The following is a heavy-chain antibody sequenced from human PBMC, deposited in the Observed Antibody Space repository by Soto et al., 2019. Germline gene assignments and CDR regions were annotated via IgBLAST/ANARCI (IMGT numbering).Heavy chain of an antibody. Sequence: LQLQESGPGLVKPSDTLSLTCTVSGDSITKSVYYWAWVRQTPGKGLEWIASIYYAGNAYYTPSLQRRVTISVVASKNQFSLELQSVTAAASAVYYCARVPYYGSGGDGPYYFDYWGQGTLVTVSS. CDR2: IYYAGNA. J-gene: IGHJ4*02. D-gene: IGHD2-15*01. V-gene: IGHV4-39*01. CDR1: GDSITKSVYY. CDR3: ARVPYYGSGGDGPYYFDY.